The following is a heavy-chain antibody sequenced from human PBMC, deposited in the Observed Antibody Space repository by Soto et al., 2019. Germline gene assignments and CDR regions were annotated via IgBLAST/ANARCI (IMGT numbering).Heavy chain of an antibody. CDR2: IYPGDSDT. D-gene: IGHD2-15*01. V-gene: IGHV5-51*01. J-gene: IGHJ3*02. CDR1: GYSFTSYW. Sequence: GESLKISCKGSGYSFTSYWIGWVRQMPGKGLEWMGIIYPGDSDTRYSPSFQGQVPISADKSISTAYLQWSSLKASDTAMYYCATRGDIYCSGGSCSKDDAFDIWGQGTMVTVSS. CDR3: ATRGDIYCSGGSCSKDDAFDI.